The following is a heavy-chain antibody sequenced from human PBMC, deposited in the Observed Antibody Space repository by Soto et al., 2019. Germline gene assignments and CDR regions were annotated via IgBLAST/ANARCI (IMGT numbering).Heavy chain of an antibody. CDR3: AKSQIMVTYNWFDP. J-gene: IGHJ5*02. V-gene: IGHV3-30*18. D-gene: IGHD2-8*01. CDR1: GFTFSSYG. Sequence: SGGSLRLSCAASGFTFSSYGMHWVRQAPGKGLEWVAVISYDGSNKYYADSVKGRFTISRDNSKNTLYLQMNSLRAEDTAVYYCAKSQIMVTYNWFDPWGQGTLVTAPQ. CDR2: ISYDGSNK.